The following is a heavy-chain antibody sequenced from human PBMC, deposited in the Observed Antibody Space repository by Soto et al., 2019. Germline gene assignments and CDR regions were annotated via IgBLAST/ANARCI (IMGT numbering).Heavy chain of an antibody. J-gene: IGHJ5*02. CDR2: ISGSGGST. CDR3: AKDLKRTPYYDILTGYYPPWP. D-gene: IGHD3-9*01. CDR1: GFTFSSYA. V-gene: IGHV3-23*01. Sequence: GGSLRLSCAASGFTFSSYAMSWVRQAPGKGLEWVSAISGSGGSTYYADSVKGRFTISRDNSKNTLYLQMNSLRAEDTAVYYCAKDLKRTPYYDILTGYYPPWPWGQGTLVTVSS.